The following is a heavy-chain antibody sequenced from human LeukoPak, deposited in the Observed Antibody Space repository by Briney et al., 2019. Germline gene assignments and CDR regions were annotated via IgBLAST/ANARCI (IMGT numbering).Heavy chain of an antibody. CDR3: ARSNQADDY. D-gene: IGHD1-14*01. CDR1: GFTFSSYW. J-gene: IGHJ4*02. CDR2: INPGGSSI. Sequence: AGESLTLSCAASGFTFSSYWMQWVRQVPGKGLVWVARINPGGSSITYAASVRGRFTISRDNAKNTLYLQMDSLRAEDTGVYYCARSNQADDYWGQGTLVTVSS. V-gene: IGHV3-74*01.